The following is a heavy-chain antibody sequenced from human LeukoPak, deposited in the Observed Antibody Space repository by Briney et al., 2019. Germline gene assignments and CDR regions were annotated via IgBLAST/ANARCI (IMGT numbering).Heavy chain of an antibody. V-gene: IGHV3-11*01. CDR1: GFTVSSNY. J-gene: IGHJ4*01. D-gene: IGHD2-8*01. CDR3: STDPRLLIY. CDR2: ISGSGSDM. Sequence: GGSLRLSCAASGFTVSSNYMSWVRQTPGKGLEWLAYISGSGSDMYYADSVKGRFTISRDNAKNSLYLQMNSLRPDDTALYYCSTDPRLLIYWGHGTLVTVSS.